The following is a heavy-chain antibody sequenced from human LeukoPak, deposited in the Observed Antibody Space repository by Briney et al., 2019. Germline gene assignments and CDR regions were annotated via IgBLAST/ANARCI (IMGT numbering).Heavy chain of an antibody. Sequence: GASVKLSCTASGYSFTSYEINWVRQAPGQGLEWMGWMNPNSGNTGYAQKFQGRVTITRSTSISTAYMELSSLKSEDTAVYYCARNVRQFYYDSSGGYELYYYYMDVWGKGTTVTVSS. CDR1: GYSFTSYE. V-gene: IGHV1-8*03. CDR3: ARNVRQFYYDSSGGYELYYYYMDV. CDR2: MNPNSGNT. D-gene: IGHD3-22*01. J-gene: IGHJ6*03.